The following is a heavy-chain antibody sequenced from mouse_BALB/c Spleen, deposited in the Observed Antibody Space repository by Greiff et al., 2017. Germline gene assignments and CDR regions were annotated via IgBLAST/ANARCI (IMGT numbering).Heavy chain of an antibody. CDR3: ARWDYYGNYAMDY. Sequence: VQLQQSGPGLVKPSQSLSLTCTVTGYSITSDYAWNWIRQFPGNKLEWMGYISYSGSTSYNPSLKSRISITRDTSKNQFFLQLNSVTTEDTATYYCARWDYYGNYAMDYWGQGTSVTVSS. CDR2: ISYSGST. J-gene: IGHJ4*01. D-gene: IGHD1-1*01. CDR1: GYSITSDYA. V-gene: IGHV3-2*02.